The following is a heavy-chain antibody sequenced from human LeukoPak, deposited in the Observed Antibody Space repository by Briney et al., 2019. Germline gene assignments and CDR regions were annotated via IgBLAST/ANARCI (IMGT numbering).Heavy chain of an antibody. Sequence: SETVSLTCTVSGGSNSSSSYYWRWIRQPPGGGVGWIGSIYYSGSTYYNPSLKNRGTIPVDTSKNQFSLKLSSGTAADTAVYYCARQGGSGSLHWGQGTLVTVSS. V-gene: IGHV4-39*01. CDR2: IYYSGST. CDR3: ARQGGSGSLH. J-gene: IGHJ4*02. CDR1: GGSNSSSSYY. D-gene: IGHD3-10*01.